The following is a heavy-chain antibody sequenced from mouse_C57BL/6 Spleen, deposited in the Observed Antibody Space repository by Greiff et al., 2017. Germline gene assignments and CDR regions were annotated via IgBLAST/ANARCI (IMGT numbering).Heavy chain of an antibody. Sequence: QVQLQQSGAELVRPGASVKLSCKASGYTFTDYYINWVKQRPGQGLEWIARIYPGSGNTYYNEKFKGKATLTAEKSSSTAYMQLSSLTSEDSAVYFGAREVITTVGAGAMDYWGQGTSVTVSS. CDR3: AREVITTVGAGAMDY. V-gene: IGHV1-76*01. CDR2: IYPGSGNT. D-gene: IGHD1-1*01. J-gene: IGHJ4*01. CDR1: GYTFTDYY.